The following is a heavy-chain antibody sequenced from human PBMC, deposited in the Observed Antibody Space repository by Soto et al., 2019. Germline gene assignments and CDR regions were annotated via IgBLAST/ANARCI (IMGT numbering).Heavy chain of an antibody. CDR1: GGTFSSYA. V-gene: IGHV1-69*13. Sequence: ASVKVSCKASGGTFSSYAISWVRQAPGQGLEWMGGIIPIFGTANYAQKFQGRVTITADESTSTAYMELSSLRSEDTAVYYCARSVDTAMANIDYWGQGTLVTVSS. CDR3: ARSVDTAMANIDY. J-gene: IGHJ4*02. D-gene: IGHD5-18*01. CDR2: IIPIFGTA.